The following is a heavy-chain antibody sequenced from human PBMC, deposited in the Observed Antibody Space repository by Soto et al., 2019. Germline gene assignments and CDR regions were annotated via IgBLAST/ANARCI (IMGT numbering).Heavy chain of an antibody. CDR1: GFTFSSYA. J-gene: IGHJ3*02. Sequence: GGSLRLSCAASGFTFSSYAMSWVRQAPGKGLEWVSAISGSGGSTYYADSVKGRFTISRDNSKNTLYLQMNSLRAEDTAVYYCAKDPDRAYCSGGSCLWVFDIWGQGTMVTGSS. V-gene: IGHV3-23*01. CDR3: AKDPDRAYCSGGSCLWVFDI. D-gene: IGHD2-15*01. CDR2: ISGSGGST.